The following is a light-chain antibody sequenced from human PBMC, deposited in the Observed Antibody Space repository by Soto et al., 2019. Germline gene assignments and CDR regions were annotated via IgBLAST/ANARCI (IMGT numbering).Light chain of an antibody. CDR1: SRDIGYYNY. Sequence: QSALTQPVSVSGSPGQSITISCTGTSRDIGYYNYVSWYQHHPGKAPKLMIYDVSNRPSGISNRFSGSKSGNTASLTISGLQAEDEVDYYCSSYTSSSTVVFGGGTKLTVL. J-gene: IGLJ2*01. CDR2: DVS. V-gene: IGLV2-14*03. CDR3: SSYTSSSTVV.